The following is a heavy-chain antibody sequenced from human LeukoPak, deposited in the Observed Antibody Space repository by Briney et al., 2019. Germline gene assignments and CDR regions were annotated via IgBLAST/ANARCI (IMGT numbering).Heavy chain of an antibody. CDR2: IYYSGST. Sequence: KPSETLSLTCTVSGGSISSYYWSWIRQPPGKGLEWIGYIYYSGSTNYNPSLKSRVTISVDTSKNQFSLKLSSVTAADTAVYYCARFVTGLWSGYPNWFDPWGQGTLVTVSS. CDR1: GGSISSYY. J-gene: IGHJ5*02. D-gene: IGHD3-3*01. CDR3: ARFVTGLWSGYPNWFDP. V-gene: IGHV4-59*08.